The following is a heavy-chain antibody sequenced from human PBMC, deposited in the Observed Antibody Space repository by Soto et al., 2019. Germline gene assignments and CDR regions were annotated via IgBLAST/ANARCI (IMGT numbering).Heavy chain of an antibody. V-gene: IGHV1-2*02. D-gene: IGHD3-3*01. CDR1: RYTFTSYY. CDR3: AKAKFDFWSGYWSPSLDF. Sequence: QVQLVQSGAEVKKPGASVKVSCKASRYTFTSYYIHWVRQAPGQGLEWMGWINPNNGYTKYTQKFQGRVTVTRDTSITTAYLELTRLQSDDTAVYYCAKAKFDFWSGYWSPSLDFWGQGTLATVSS. J-gene: IGHJ4*02. CDR2: INPNNGYT.